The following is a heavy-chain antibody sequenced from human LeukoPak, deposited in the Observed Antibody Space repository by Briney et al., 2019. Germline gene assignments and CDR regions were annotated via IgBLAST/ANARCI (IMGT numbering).Heavy chain of an antibody. J-gene: IGHJ3*02. D-gene: IGHD1-26*01. CDR3: ARDQGGSHPDWQDAFDI. V-gene: IGHV3-48*01. Sequence: PGGSLRLSCAASGFTFSSYSMNWVRQAPGKGLEWVSYISSRSSTIYYADSVKGRLTISRDNAKNSLYLQMNSLRAEDTAVYYCARDQGGSHPDWQDAFDIWGQGTMVTVSS. CDR1: GFTFSSYS. CDR2: ISSRSSTI.